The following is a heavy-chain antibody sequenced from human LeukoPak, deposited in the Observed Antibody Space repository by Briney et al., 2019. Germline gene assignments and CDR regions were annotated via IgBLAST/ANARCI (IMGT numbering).Heavy chain of an antibody. D-gene: IGHD3-22*01. CDR1: GGSIGSSNW. Sequence: SETLSLTCAVSGGSIGSSNWWSWVRQPPGKGLEWIGEIYHSGSTNYNPSLKSRVTISVDKSKNQFSLKLSSVTAADTAVYYCARGIRITMIEDKRRNWKVFDYWGQGTLVTVSS. V-gene: IGHV4-4*02. CDR2: IYHSGST. J-gene: IGHJ4*02. CDR3: ARGIRITMIEDKRRNWKVFDY.